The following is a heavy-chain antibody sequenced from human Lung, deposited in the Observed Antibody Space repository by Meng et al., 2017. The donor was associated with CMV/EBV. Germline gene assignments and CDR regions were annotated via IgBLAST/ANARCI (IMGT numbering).Heavy chain of an antibody. J-gene: IGHJ2*01. Sequence: SXTXSLXCTVSGGSISSPPHYWGWVRQPPGNAMQWIGSFYYSGTTYYNPSLESRVTISVDTSKNQFSLKLTSVTAADTAVYYCARQYIKGGGFLWYIDLLGRGXLVTVSS. D-gene: IGHD2-15*01. CDR1: GGSISSPPHY. CDR2: FYYSGTT. CDR3: ARQYIKGGGFLWYIDL. V-gene: IGHV4-39*07.